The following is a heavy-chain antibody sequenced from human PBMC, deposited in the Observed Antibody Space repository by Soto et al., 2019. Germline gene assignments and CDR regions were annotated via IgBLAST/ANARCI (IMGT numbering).Heavy chain of an antibody. CDR1: VYTFTSYD. D-gene: IGHD3-10*01. V-gene: IGHV1-8*01. J-gene: IGHJ6*02. CDR2: MNPNSGNT. Sequence: SVKVSCKASVYTFTSYDINWVRQATGQGLEWMGWMNPNSGNTGYAQKFQGRVTMTRNTSISTAYMELSSLRSEDTAVYYCARGGGLSGLATYYYYGMDVWGQGTTVTASS. CDR3: ARGGGLSGLATYYYYGMDV.